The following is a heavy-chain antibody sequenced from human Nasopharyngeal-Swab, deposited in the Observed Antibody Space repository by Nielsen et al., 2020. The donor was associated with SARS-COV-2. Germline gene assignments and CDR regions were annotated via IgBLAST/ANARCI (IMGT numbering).Heavy chain of an antibody. CDR2: INAGNGNT. D-gene: IGHD6-19*01. Sequence: ASVKVSCKASGYTFTSYAMHWVRQAPGQRLEWMGWINAGNGNTKYSQKFQGRVTITRDTSASTAYMELSSLRSEDTAVYYCARDSSGWYGVFDYWGQGTLVTVSP. J-gene: IGHJ4*02. V-gene: IGHV1-3*01. CDR1: GYTFTSYA. CDR3: ARDSSGWYGVFDY.